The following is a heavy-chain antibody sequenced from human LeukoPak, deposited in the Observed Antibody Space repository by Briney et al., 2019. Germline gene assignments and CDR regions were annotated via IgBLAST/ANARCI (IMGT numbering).Heavy chain of an antibody. V-gene: IGHV4-59*01. CDR3: ARLDSRITMFGVVPPDV. Sequence: SETLSLTCTVSGGSISSYYGSWIRQPPGKGLEWIGYIYYSGSTNYNPSLKSRVTISVDTSKNQFSLKLSSVTAADTAVYYCARLDSRITMFGVVPPDVWGKGTTVTVSS. D-gene: IGHD3-3*01. CDR1: GGSISSYY. J-gene: IGHJ6*04. CDR2: IYYSGST.